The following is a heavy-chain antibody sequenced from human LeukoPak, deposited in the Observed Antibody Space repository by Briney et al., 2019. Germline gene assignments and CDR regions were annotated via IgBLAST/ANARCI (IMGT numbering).Heavy chain of an antibody. CDR3: TRPKLVQGVPDAFEI. V-gene: IGHV4-34*01. CDR1: GGSFSGYY. J-gene: IGHJ3*02. D-gene: IGHD3-10*01. Sequence: TPSETLSLTCAVYGGSFSGYYWSWIRQPPGKGLEWIGEINHSGSTKYNLSLKSRVTISVDTSKNQFSLKLSSVTAADTAVYYCTRPKLVQGVPDAFEIWGQGTMVTVSS. CDR2: INHSGST.